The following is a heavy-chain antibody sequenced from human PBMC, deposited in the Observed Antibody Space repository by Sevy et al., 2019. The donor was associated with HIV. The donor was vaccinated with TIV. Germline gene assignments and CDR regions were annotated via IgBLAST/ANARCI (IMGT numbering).Heavy chain of an antibody. CDR2: ISSSSSYI. CDR1: GFTFSSYS. J-gene: IGHJ3*02. CDR3: ARDQLIHPYTIFGVVRAFDI. V-gene: IGHV3-21*01. Sequence: GGSLRLSCAASGFTFSSYSMNWVRQAPGKGLEWVSSISSSSSYIYYADSVKGRFTISRDNAKNSLYLQMNSLRAEDTAVYYCARDQLIHPYTIFGVVRAFDIWGQGTMVTVSS. D-gene: IGHD3-3*01.